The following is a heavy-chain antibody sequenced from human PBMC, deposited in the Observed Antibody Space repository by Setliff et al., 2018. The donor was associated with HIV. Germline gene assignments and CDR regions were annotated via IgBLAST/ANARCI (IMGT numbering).Heavy chain of an antibody. D-gene: IGHD3-3*01. CDR2: INWRSEK. CDR1: GFSFGDFT. V-gene: IGHV3-48*01. Sequence: GGSLRLSCAASGFSFGDFTFNWVRQAPGKGLEWLCYINWRSEKYYADSVKGRFTISRDNGKNSLYLQMNSLRAEDTAVYYCAREEPFWNGYYYTYYFDSWGQGTLVTVSS. CDR3: AREEPFWNGYYYTYYFDS. J-gene: IGHJ4*02.